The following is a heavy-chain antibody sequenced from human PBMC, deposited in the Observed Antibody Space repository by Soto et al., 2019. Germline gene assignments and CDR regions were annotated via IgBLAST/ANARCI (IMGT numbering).Heavy chain of an antibody. V-gene: IGHV1-69*02. Sequence: QVQLVQSGAEVKKPGSSVKVSCKASGGTFSSYTISWVRQAPGQGLEWMGRIIPILGIANYAQKFQGRVTITADKSTSTAYMELSSLRSEDTAVYYCARAPFTYGDYDSAYFQHWGQGTLVTVS. CDR1: GGTFSSYT. D-gene: IGHD4-17*01. CDR3: ARAPFTYGDYDSAYFQH. J-gene: IGHJ1*01. CDR2: IIPILGIA.